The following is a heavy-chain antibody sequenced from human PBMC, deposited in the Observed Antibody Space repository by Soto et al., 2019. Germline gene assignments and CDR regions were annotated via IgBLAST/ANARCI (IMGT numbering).Heavy chain of an antibody. D-gene: IGHD2-8*01. CDR1: AV. CDR2: TYYRSKWYN. J-gene: IGHJ4*02. V-gene: IGHV6-1*01. Sequence: AVWISIKKSPSRGLEWLGRTYYRSKWYNDYAVSVKSRITINPDTSKNQFSLQLNSVTPEDTAVFFQAKDRIRSDGVVLDYWVQGSLVTGTS. CDR3: AKDRIRSDGVVLDY.